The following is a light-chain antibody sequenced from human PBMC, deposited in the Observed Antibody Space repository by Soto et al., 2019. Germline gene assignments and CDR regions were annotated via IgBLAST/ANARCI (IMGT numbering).Light chain of an antibody. CDR1: QSVSSN. CDR3: QQYNNRPPIT. Sequence: EIVMTQSPSTLPVSPGERATLSCGASQSVSSNLAWYQPKPGQAPRLLIYGASISATGIPARFSGTGSGTEFTLTISSLQYDDFAVYYCQQYNNRPPITFGQGTKVDIK. J-gene: IGKJ1*01. V-gene: IGKV3-15*01. CDR2: GAS.